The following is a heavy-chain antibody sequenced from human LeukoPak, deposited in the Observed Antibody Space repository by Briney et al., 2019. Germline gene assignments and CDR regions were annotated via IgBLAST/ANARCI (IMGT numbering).Heavy chain of an antibody. CDR1: GGSISSSGYY. V-gene: IGHV4-39*07. Sequence: SETLSLTCTVSGGSISSSGYYWGWIRQPPGKGLEWIGSIYYSGSTYYNPSLKSRVTISVDTSKNQFSLKLSSVTAADTAVYYCARVLDDYSNYVADYWGQGTLVTVSS. CDR3: ARVLDDYSNYVADY. J-gene: IGHJ4*02. D-gene: IGHD4-11*01. CDR2: IYYSGST.